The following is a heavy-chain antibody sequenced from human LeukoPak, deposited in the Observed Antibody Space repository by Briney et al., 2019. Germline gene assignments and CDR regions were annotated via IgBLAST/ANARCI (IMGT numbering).Heavy chain of an antibody. V-gene: IGHV3-21*01. D-gene: IGHD5-18*01. CDR2: ISSTSSYI. CDR3: ARGLYNYGSKWFDP. J-gene: IGHJ5*02. Sequence: PGGSLRLSCAASGFTFSSYTIHWVRQAPGKGLEWVSSISSTSSYIYYADSVKGRFTISRNNTKNSLYLQMNSLRAEDTAVYYCARGLYNYGSKWFDPWGQGTLVTVSS. CDR1: GFTFSSYT.